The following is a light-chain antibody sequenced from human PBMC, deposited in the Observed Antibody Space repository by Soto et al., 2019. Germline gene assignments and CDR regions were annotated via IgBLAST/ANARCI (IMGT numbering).Light chain of an antibody. V-gene: IGKV1-39*01. Sequence: DIQMTQSPSSLSASVGDRVTMTCRASQSVARYLNWYQQKPGRGPKLLIYSASSLQSGVPSRFSGSGSGTDFTLTISSLEPEDFATYYCQPGYTLPFTVGPGPKVDIK. CDR1: QSVARY. J-gene: IGKJ3*01. CDR2: SAS. CDR3: QPGYTLPFT.